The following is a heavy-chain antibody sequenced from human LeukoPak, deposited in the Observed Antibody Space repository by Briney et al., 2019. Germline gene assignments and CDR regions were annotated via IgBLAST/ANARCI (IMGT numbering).Heavy chain of an antibody. J-gene: IGHJ5*02. CDR2: ISSSSSYI. D-gene: IGHD5-12*01. CDR3: ARVTPDSGYDYAIAVAGYSWFDP. CDR1: GFTFSSYS. Sequence: PGGSLRLSCAASGFTFSSYSMNWVRQAPGRGLEWVSSISSSSSYIYYADSVQGRFTISRDNAKNSLYLQMNSLRAEDTAVYYCARVTPDSGYDYAIAVAGYSWFDPWGQGTLVTVSS. V-gene: IGHV3-21*01.